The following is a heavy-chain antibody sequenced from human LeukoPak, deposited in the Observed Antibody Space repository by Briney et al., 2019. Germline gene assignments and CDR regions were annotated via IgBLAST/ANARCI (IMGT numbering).Heavy chain of an antibody. CDR3: ARGHRGTTDY. D-gene: IGHD1-26*01. J-gene: IGHJ4*02. V-gene: IGHV4-39*07. CDR2: IYYSGST. CDR1: GASISGSGYY. Sequence: SETLSLTCAVSGASISGSGYYWGWIRQPPGKGLEWIGNIYYSGSTYYNPSLKSRVTISVDTSKNQFSLKLNSVTAADTAVYYCARGHRGTTDYWGQGTLVTVSS.